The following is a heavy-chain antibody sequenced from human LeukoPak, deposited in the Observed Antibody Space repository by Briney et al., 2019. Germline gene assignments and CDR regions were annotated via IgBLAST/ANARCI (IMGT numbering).Heavy chain of an antibody. D-gene: IGHD3-22*01. CDR3: ARSIYYYDSSGYEAYFDY. Sequence: GESLKISCKGSGYSFTSYWIGWVRQMPGKGLEWMGIIYPGDSDTRYSPSFQGQVTISADKSISTAYLQWSSLKASDTAMYYCARSIYYYDSSGYEAYFDYWGQGTLVTVSS. V-gene: IGHV5-51*01. CDR2: IYPGDSDT. J-gene: IGHJ4*02. CDR1: GYSFTSYW.